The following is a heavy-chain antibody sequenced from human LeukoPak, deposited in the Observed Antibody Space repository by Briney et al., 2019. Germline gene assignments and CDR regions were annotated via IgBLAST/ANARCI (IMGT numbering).Heavy chain of an antibody. Sequence: SETLSLTCTVSGYPISSGYYWGWIRQPPGKGLEWIGRIYTSGSTNYNPSLKSRVTMSVDTSKNQFSLKLSSVTAADTAVYYCARGAYSSSWYYYYYMDVWGKGTTVTVSS. CDR2: IYTSGST. CDR1: GYPISSGYY. CDR3: ARGAYSSSWYYYYYMDV. J-gene: IGHJ6*03. D-gene: IGHD6-13*01. V-gene: IGHV4-38-2*02.